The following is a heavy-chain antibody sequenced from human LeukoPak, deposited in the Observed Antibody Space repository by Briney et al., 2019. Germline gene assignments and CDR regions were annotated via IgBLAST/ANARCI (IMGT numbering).Heavy chain of an antibody. CDR1: GYTLTESS. D-gene: IGHD6-19*01. Sequence: ASVKVSCKVSGYTLTESSMHWVRQAPGKGLEWMGGFDPEDGETIYAQKFQGRVTMTEDTSTDTAYMELSSLRSEDTAVYYCATDPDSSGWYVWSLDYWGQGTLVTVSS. CDR3: ATDPDSSGWYVWSLDY. J-gene: IGHJ4*02. CDR2: FDPEDGET. V-gene: IGHV1-24*01.